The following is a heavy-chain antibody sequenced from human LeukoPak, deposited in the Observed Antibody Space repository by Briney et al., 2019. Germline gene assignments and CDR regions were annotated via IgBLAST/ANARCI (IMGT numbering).Heavy chain of an antibody. CDR3: ARAYPEDDFWSGYCLDY. D-gene: IGHD3-3*01. V-gene: IGHV1-18*01. CDR1: GYTFTSYG. J-gene: IGHJ4*02. Sequence: ASVKVSFKASGYTFTSYGISWVRQAPGQGLEWMGWISAYNGNTNYAQKLQGRVTMTTDTSTSTAYMELRSLRSDDTAVYYCARAYPEDDFWSGYCLDYWGQGTLVTVSS. CDR2: ISAYNGNT.